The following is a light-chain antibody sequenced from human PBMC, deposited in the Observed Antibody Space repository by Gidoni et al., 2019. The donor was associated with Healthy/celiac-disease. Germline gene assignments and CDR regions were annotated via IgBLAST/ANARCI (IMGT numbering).Light chain of an antibody. CDR1: QSVSSY. CDR3: QQRSNWPLT. CDR2: DAS. J-gene: IGKJ4*01. V-gene: IGKV3-11*01. Sequence: DIVLTRPPATLSLSPGERATLSCRASQSVSSYLAWYQQKPGQAPRLLIYDASNRATGIPARFSGSGSGTDFTLTISSLEPEDFAVYYCQQRSNWPLTFGGGTKVEIK.